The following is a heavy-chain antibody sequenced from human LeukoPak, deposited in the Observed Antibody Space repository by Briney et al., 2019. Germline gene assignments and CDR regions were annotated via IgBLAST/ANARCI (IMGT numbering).Heavy chain of an antibody. CDR1: GFTFSNYE. J-gene: IGHJ5*02. Sequence: PGGSLRLSCAASGFTFSNYEMNWVREAPGKGLEWVSYISAIDSTTYYADSVKGRFNISRDNAKNSLYLQMNSLRVEDTAVYHCARGLASSNWPHWFDPWGQGTLVSVSS. CDR2: ISAIDSTT. CDR3: ARGLASSNWPHWFDP. V-gene: IGHV3-48*03. D-gene: IGHD6-13*01.